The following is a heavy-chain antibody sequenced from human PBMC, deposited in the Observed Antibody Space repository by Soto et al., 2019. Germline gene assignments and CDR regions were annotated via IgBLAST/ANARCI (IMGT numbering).Heavy chain of an antibody. D-gene: IGHD3-16*01. Sequence: SETLSLTCTVSGGSISSYYWSWIRQPPGKGLEWIGYIYYSGSTNYNPSLKSRVTISVDTSKNQFSLKLSSVTAADTAVYYCARDKGQGLYYSYSGMDVWGQGTTVTVSS. J-gene: IGHJ6*02. CDR3: ARDKGQGLYYSYSGMDV. V-gene: IGHV4-59*01. CDR1: GGSISSYY. CDR2: IYYSGST.